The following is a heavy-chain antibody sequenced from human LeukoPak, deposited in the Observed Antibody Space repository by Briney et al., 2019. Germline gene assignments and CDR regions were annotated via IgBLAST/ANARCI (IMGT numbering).Heavy chain of an antibody. CDR1: GFTFSSYS. Sequence: PGRSLRLSCAASGFTFSSYSMNWVRQAPGKGLEWVSYISSSSSTIYYADSVKGRFTISRDNAQNSLYLQMNSLRDEDTAVYYCARDESSSYGMDVWGQGTTVTVSS. D-gene: IGHD2-2*01. CDR3: ARDESSSYGMDV. V-gene: IGHV3-48*02. CDR2: ISSSSSTI. J-gene: IGHJ6*02.